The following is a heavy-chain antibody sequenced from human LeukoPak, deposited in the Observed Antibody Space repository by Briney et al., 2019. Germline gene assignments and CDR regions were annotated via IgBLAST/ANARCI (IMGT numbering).Heavy chain of an antibody. CDR2: IYYSGST. Sequence: KPSETLSLTCSVSGGSISSTGHYWGWIRQPRGKGLEWIGNIYYSGSTFYNPSLKSRVTISVDTSMSQFSLKLSSVTAADTAIYYCARVYITKWSLGYWGRGTLVTVSS. D-gene: IGHD2-15*01. CDR1: GGSISSTGHY. V-gene: IGHV4-39*01. CDR3: ARVYITKWSLGY. J-gene: IGHJ4*02.